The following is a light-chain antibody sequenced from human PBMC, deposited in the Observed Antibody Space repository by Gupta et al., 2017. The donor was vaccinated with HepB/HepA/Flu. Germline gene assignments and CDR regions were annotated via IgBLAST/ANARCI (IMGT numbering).Light chain of an antibody. Sequence: SSELTQDPAFSVALGQTLRITCQGDSLRSYYASWYQQKPGQAPVLVIYGKNNRPSGIPDRFSGSSSGNTASLTITGAQAEDEADYYCNSRDSSGNLVVFGGGTKLTVL. J-gene: IGLJ2*01. CDR3: NSRDSSGNLVV. V-gene: IGLV3-19*01. CDR1: SLRSYY. CDR2: GKN.